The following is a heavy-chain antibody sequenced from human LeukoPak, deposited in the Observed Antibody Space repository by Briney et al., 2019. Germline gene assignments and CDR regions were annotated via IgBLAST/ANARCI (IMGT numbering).Heavy chain of an antibody. Sequence: GASVKVSCKASGGTFSSYAISWVRQAPGQGLEWMGMIDPSGGSTSHAQKFQGRVIVTRDMSTSTVYMEMSSLRAEDTALYYCAKGPVRGSYRYGYFDYWGQGTLVTVSS. CDR2: IDPSGGST. CDR1: GGTFSSYA. CDR3: AKGPVRGSYRYGYFDY. V-gene: IGHV1-46*01. D-gene: IGHD3-16*02. J-gene: IGHJ4*02.